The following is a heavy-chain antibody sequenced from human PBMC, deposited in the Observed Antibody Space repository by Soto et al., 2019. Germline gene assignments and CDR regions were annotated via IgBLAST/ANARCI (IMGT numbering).Heavy chain of an antibody. Sequence: ETLSLTCTVSGGSISSSTYYWGWIRQPPGKGLEWIGSIYYSGSTYYNPSLKSRVTISVDTSRNTLCLQTSSLRHEDTAVYYCAKDGGPAYCNSPGCSAEHFDYWGRGTQVTVSS. D-gene: IGHD2-2*01. CDR2: IYYSGST. CDR3: AKDGGPAYCNSPGCSAEHFDY. J-gene: IGHJ4*02. V-gene: IGHV4-39*02. CDR1: GGSISSSTYY.